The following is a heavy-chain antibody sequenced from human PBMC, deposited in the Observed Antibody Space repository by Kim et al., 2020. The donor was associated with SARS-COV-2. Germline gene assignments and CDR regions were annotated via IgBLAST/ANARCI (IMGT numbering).Heavy chain of an antibody. V-gene: IGHV4-4*07. CDR3: ARDLSSGYDFGYYYYGMDV. Sequence: SETLSLTCTVSGGSISSYYWSWIRQPAGKGLEWIGRIYTSGSTNYNPSLKSRVTMSVDTSKNQFSLKLSSVTAADTAVYYCARDLSSGYDFGYYYYGMDVWGQGTTVTVSS. J-gene: IGHJ6*02. CDR2: IYTSGST. D-gene: IGHD5-12*01. CDR1: GGSISSYY.